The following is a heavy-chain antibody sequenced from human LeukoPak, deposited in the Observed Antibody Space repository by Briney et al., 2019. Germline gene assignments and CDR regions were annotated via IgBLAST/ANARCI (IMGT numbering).Heavy chain of an antibody. CDR1: GYNFPAYF. D-gene: IGHD2-2*01. V-gene: IGHV1-2*06. CDR3: ARVGFTTSWSNFDY. Sequence: ASVKVSCKAAGYNFPAYFIHWVRQAPGQGLEWMGRINPNGGDTNYAQKFQGRVTMAGDTSISTAYMELSSLISDDTAVYYCARVGFTTSWSNFDYWGQGTLVTASS. CDR2: INPNGGDT. J-gene: IGHJ4*02.